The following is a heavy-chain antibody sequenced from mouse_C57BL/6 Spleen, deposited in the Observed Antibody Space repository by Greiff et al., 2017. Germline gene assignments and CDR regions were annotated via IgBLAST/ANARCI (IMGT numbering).Heavy chain of an antibody. CDR2: ISSGCDYI. D-gene: IGHD1-1*01. J-gene: IGHJ4*01. CDR1: GFTFSSYA. CDR3: TRESYRGRSSYYAKYY. Sequence: EVQGVESGAGLVKPGGSLKLSCAASGFTFSSYAMYWVRQTPEKRLGWVAYISSGCDYIYYADTVKGRFTFSRANARNTRYLQMSSLKPEDTAMYYCTRESYRGRSSYYAKYYWGQGTSVTVSS. V-gene: IGHV5-9-1*02.